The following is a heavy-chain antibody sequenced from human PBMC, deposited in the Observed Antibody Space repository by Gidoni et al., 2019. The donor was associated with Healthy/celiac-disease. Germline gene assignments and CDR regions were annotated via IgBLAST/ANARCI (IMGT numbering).Heavy chain of an antibody. Sequence: EVQLVQSGAEVKKPGESLRLSCKGSGYSFTSYWISWVRQMPGKGLEWMGRIDPSDSYTNYSPSFQGHVTISADKSISTAYLQWSSLKASDTAMYYCATGVVAATNYYYYGMDVWGQGTTVTVSS. CDR3: ATGVVAATNYYYYGMDV. CDR2: IDPSDSYT. J-gene: IGHJ6*02. D-gene: IGHD2-15*01. V-gene: IGHV5-10-1*01. CDR1: GYSFTSYW.